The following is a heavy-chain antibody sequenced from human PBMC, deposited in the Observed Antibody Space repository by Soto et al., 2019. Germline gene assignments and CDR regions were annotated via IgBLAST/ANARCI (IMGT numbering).Heavy chain of an antibody. CDR3: AIYDSSGSRGFQH. D-gene: IGHD3-22*01. Sequence: QVQLQESGPGLVKPSQTLSLTCTVSGGSISSGGYYWSWIRQHPGKGLEWIGYIYYSGSTYYNPSLKSRVTISVDTSKNQISLKLSSVTAADTAVYYCAIYDSSGSRGFQHWGQGTLVTVSS. V-gene: IGHV4-31*03. CDR1: GGSISSGGYY. J-gene: IGHJ1*01. CDR2: IYYSGST.